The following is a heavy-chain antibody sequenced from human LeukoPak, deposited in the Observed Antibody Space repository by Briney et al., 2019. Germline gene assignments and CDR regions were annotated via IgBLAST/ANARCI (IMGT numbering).Heavy chain of an antibody. CDR1: GFTFSIYA. CDR3: AKLTVVDY. D-gene: IGHD4-23*01. Sequence: GSLRLSCAASGFTFSIYAMNWVRQAPGKGLEWISTVSPSGGSTYYTDSIKGRFTISRDNSKNTLYLQMNSRRADDTAVYYRAKLTVVDYWGQGTLVTVSS. CDR2: VSPSGGST. J-gene: IGHJ4*02. V-gene: IGHV3-23*01.